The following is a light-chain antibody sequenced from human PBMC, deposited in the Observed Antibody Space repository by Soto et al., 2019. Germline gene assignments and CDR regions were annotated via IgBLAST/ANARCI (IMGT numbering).Light chain of an antibody. CDR3: PHYASSPIP. CDR1: QSVSSSQ. Sequence: EVVVTQSAGALSLTPGERATLSCRASQSVSSSQLAWYQQKPGQAPRLLMYGASSRATGIPDRLSGSGSGTDFTLIISRLQPEDFALYYSPHYASSPIPSGQGTRLAI. CDR2: GAS. J-gene: IGKJ5*01. V-gene: IGKV3-20*01.